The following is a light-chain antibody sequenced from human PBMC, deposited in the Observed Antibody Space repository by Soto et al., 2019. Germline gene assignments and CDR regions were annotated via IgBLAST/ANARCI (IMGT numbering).Light chain of an antibody. Sequence: DIHLTQSPSFLSASVGDRVTITCRPSQAVPNNMAWYQQKPGKPPKLLIYEESTLHSGVPSRFSGRKSGTDFALTITSLQAEDFATYYCQQLRMYPSTFGGGTKVDIK. J-gene: IGKJ4*01. V-gene: IGKV1-9*01. CDR3: QQLRMYPST. CDR2: EES. CDR1: QAVPNN.